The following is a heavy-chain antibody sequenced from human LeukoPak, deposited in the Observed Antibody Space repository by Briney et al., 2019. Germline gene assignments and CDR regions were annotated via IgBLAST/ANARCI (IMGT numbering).Heavy chain of an antibody. CDR2: ISYDGSNK. J-gene: IGHJ4*02. D-gene: IGHD3-3*01. Sequence: PGGSLRLSCAASGFTFSSYAMHWVRQAPGKGLEWVAVISYDGSNKYYADSVKGRFTISRDNSKNTLYLQMNSLRAEDTAVYYCASQKEELRFLEWLGSYYFDYWGQGTLVTVSS. V-gene: IGHV3-30-3*01. CDR3: ASQKEELRFLEWLGSYYFDY. CDR1: GFTFSSYA.